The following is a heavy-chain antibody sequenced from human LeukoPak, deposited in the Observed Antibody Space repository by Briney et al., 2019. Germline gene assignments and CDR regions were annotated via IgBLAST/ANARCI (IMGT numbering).Heavy chain of an antibody. V-gene: IGHV3-23*01. CDR1: GLTFSSYA. D-gene: IGHD6-19*01. J-gene: IGHJ4*02. Sequence: PGGSLRLSCAASGLTFSSYAMTWVRQAPGKGLEWVSSISSSGASTYHADSVKCRFTISRDNSKNTLYLQMNSLTAEDTAIYYCAKDRGSSSPMRYYFDYWGQGTLVTVSS. CDR2: ISSSGAST. CDR3: AKDRGSSSPMRYYFDY.